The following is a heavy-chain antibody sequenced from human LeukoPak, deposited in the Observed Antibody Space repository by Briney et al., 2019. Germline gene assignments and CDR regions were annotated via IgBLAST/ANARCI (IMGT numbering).Heavy chain of an antibody. V-gene: IGHV3-15*01. CDR1: GFTFSSYS. Sequence: GGSLRLSCAASGFTFSSYSMNWVRQAPGKGLEWVGRIKIETDGGTTDYAAPVKGRFTISRDDSKNTLYLQMNSLKTEDTAVYYCTTDGYYYDSSGYELPFDYWGQGTLVTVSS. CDR3: TTDGYYYDSSGYELPFDY. CDR2: IKIETDGGTT. D-gene: IGHD3-22*01. J-gene: IGHJ4*02.